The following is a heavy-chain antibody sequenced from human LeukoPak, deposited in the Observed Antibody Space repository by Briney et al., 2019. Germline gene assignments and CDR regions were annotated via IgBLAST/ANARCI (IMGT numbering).Heavy chain of an antibody. CDR3: ARRGNMSSHAFDI. D-gene: IGHD2/OR15-2a*01. CDR1: GFSFSDSY. V-gene: IGHV3-11*01. Sequence: TGGSLRLSCAASGFSFSDSYMSWIRQAPGQGLEWLSYIKSSDTPTFYADSVKGRFTVSRDNAKNSLYLQMNSLRAEDTAVYYCARRGNMSSHAFDIWGQGTVVTVSS. J-gene: IGHJ3*02. CDR2: IKSSDTPT.